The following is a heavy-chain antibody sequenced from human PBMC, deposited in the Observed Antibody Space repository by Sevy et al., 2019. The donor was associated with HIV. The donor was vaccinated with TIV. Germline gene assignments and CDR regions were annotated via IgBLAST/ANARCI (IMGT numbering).Heavy chain of an antibody. J-gene: IGHJ4*02. V-gene: IGHV3-7*01. CDR2: IEQDGSEK. CDR3: ARGISGSGSRLGLGY. Sequence: GGSLRLSCVASGFTFSNNWMTWVHQAPGKALQWVANIEQDGSEKYFVDSVKGRFTISRDNAKNSLYLQMSSLRVEDTAVYYCARGISGSGSRLGLGYWGQGTLVTVSS. D-gene: IGHD3-10*01. CDR1: GFTFSNNW.